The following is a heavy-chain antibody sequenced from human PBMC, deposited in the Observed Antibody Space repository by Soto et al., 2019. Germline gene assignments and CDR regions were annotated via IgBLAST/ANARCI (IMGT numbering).Heavy chain of an antibody. CDR2: ISWNSGRI. V-gene: IGHV3-9*01. J-gene: IGHJ4*02. CDR3: AKDKWELSYYFDH. D-gene: IGHD1-26*01. CDR1: GFTFDEYA. Sequence: ESGGGLVQPGRSLRLSCAASGFTFDEYAMHWVRQAPGKGLEWVSIISWNSGRIGYADSVKGRFTISRDNAKNSLYLQMNSLRAEDTALYYCAKDKWELSYYFDHWGQGTLVTVSS.